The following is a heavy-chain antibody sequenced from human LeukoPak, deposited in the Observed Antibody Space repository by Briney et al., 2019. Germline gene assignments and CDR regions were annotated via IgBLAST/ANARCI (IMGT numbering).Heavy chain of an antibody. Sequence: SETLSLTCTVSGGSISSYYWSWIRQPPGKRLEWIGYIHYSGSTYYNPSLKSRVTISVDTSKNQFSLKLSSVTAADTAVYYCARLFGGYYYDSYHAFDIWGQGTMVTVSS. CDR3: ARLFGGYYYDSYHAFDI. V-gene: IGHV4-59*08. D-gene: IGHD3-22*01. J-gene: IGHJ3*02. CDR2: IHYSGST. CDR1: GGSISSYY.